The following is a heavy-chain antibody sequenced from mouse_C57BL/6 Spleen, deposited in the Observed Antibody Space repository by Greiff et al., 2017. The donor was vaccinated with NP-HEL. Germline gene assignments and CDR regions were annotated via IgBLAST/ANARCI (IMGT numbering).Heavy chain of an antibody. D-gene: IGHD1-1*01. CDR1: GYTFTEYT. Sequence: VKLVESGAELVKPGASVKLSCKASGYTFTEYTIHWVKQRSGQGLEWIGWFYPGSGSIKYNEKFKDKATLTADKSSSTVYMELSRLTSEDSAVYFCARHEASYYGSSPRFAYWGQGTLVTVSA. CDR3: ARHEASYYGSSPRFAY. J-gene: IGHJ3*01. CDR2: FYPGSGSI. V-gene: IGHV1-62-2*01.